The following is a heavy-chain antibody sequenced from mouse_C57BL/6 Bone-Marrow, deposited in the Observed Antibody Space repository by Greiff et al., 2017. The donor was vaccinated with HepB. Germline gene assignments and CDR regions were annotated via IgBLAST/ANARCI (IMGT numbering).Heavy chain of an antibody. CDR1: GFSLTSYG. CDR3: ASDGGYGSSAWFAY. D-gene: IGHD1-1*01. V-gene: IGHV2-6*01. J-gene: IGHJ3*01. Sequence: VQGVESGPGLVAPSQSLSITCTVSGFSLTSYGVDWVRQSPGKGLEWLGVIWGVGSTNYNSALKSRLSISKDNSKSQVFLKMNSLQTDDTAMYYCASDGGYGSSAWFAYWGQGTLVTVSA. CDR2: IWGVGST.